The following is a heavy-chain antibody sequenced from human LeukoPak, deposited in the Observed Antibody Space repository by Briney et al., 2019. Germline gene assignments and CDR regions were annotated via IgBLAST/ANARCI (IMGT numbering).Heavy chain of an antibody. Sequence: PGRSLRLSCTASGFTFGDYAMSWVRQAPGKGLEWVGFIRSKAYGGTTEYAASVKGRFTISRDESKSIAYLQMNSLKTEDTAVYYCTRNPIVTIFGVHYYYGMDVWGQGTTVTVSS. D-gene: IGHD3-3*01. CDR2: IRSKAYGGTT. J-gene: IGHJ6*02. CDR1: GFTFGDYA. CDR3: TRNPIVTIFGVHYYYGMDV. V-gene: IGHV3-49*04.